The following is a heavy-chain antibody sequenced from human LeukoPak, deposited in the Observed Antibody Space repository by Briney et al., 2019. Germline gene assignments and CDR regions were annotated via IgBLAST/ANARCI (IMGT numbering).Heavy chain of an antibody. CDR3: ASYYGGNSP. CDR1: GYTFTSYG. D-gene: IGHD4-17*01. CDR2: IIPILGIA. Sequence: ASVKVSCKASGYTFTSYGISWVRQAPGQGLEWMGRIIPILGIANYAQKFQGRVTITADKSTSTAYMELSSLRSEDTAVYYCASYYGGNSPWGQGTLVTVSS. J-gene: IGHJ5*02. V-gene: IGHV1-69*04.